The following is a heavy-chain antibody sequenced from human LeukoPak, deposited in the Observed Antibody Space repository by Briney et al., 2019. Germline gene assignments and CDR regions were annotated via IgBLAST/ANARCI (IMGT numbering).Heavy chain of an antibody. CDR3: ARGGYSNYGDYYYYMDV. CDR2: IFSSGNT. J-gene: IGHJ6*03. CDR1: GGSINSYY. V-gene: IGHV4-4*07. Sequence: SETLSLTCTVSGGSINSYYWSWIRQPAGEGLEWIGRIFSSGNTIYNPSLQSRVTMSVDTSKNQFSLKLSSVTAADTAVYYCARGGYSNYGDYYYYMDVWGKGTTVTVSS. D-gene: IGHD4-11*01.